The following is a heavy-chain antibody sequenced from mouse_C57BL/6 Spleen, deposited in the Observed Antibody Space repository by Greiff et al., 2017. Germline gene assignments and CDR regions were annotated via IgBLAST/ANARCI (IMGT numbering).Heavy chain of an antibody. CDR3: ARQGITTEFAY. V-gene: IGHV5-6*01. CDR2: ISSGGSYT. Sequence: EVKVVESGGDLVKPGGSLKLSCAASGFTFSSYGMSWVRQTPDNRLEWVATISSGGSYTYYPDSVKGRFTISRDNAKNTLYLQMSSLKSEDTAMYYCARQGITTEFAYWGQGTLVTVSA. J-gene: IGHJ3*01. CDR1: GFTFSSYG. D-gene: IGHD2-4*01.